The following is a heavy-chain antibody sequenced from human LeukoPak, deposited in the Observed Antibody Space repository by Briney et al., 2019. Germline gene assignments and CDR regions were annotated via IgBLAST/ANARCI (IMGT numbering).Heavy chain of an antibody. V-gene: IGHV3-74*01. J-gene: IGHJ4*02. Sequence: GRSLRLSCAASGFTFDDYAMHWVRQAPGKGLVWVSRINRDGSTTNYADSVKGRFTVSRDNAKNTLNLQMNSLRAEDTAVYYCARDKKSGESSEIDYWGQGTLVTVSS. CDR2: INRDGSTT. CDR3: ARDKKSGESSEIDY. D-gene: IGHD3-10*01. CDR1: GFTFDDYA.